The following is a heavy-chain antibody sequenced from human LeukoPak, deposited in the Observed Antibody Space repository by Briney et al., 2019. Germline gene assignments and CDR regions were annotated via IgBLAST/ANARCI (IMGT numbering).Heavy chain of an antibody. Sequence: KPSETLSLTCTVSGGSISSYYWSWIRQPPGKGLEWIGEINHSGSTNYNPSLKSRVTISVDTSKNQFSLKLSSVTAADTAVYYCARVGGRYGGNLNNFDYWGQGTLVTVSS. CDR1: GGSISSYY. J-gene: IGHJ4*02. CDR2: INHSGST. V-gene: IGHV4-34*01. CDR3: ARVGGRYGGNLNNFDY. D-gene: IGHD4-23*01.